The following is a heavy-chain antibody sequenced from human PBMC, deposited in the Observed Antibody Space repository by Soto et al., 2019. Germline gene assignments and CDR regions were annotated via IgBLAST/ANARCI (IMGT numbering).Heavy chain of an antibody. CDR3: ARDLTAAGIEEGMDV. D-gene: IGHD6-13*01. CDR2: IYYSGST. J-gene: IGHJ6*02. CDR1: GGSISSSSYY. Sequence: SETLSLTCTVSGGSISSSSYYWGWIRQPPGKGLEWIGSIYYSGSTYYNPSLKSRVTISVDTSKNQFSLKLSSVTAADTAVYYCARDLTAAGIEEGMDVWGQGTTVTVSS. V-gene: IGHV4-39*07.